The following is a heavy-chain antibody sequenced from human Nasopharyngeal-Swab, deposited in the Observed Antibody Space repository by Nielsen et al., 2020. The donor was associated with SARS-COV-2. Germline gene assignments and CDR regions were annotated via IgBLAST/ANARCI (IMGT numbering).Heavy chain of an antibody. J-gene: IGHJ4*02. V-gene: IGHV4-34*01. CDR3: ARSKKAPFDY. Sequence: WIRQPPGKGLEWIGEINHSGSTNYNPSLKSRVTISVDTSKNQFSLKLSSVTAADTAAYYCARSKKAPFDYWGQGTLVTVSS. CDR2: INHSGST.